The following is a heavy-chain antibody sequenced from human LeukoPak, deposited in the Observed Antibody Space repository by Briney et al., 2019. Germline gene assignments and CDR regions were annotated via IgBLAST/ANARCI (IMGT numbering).Heavy chain of an antibody. CDR2: RSYDGSNK. Sequence: PGGSLRLSCAASGFTFSSYAMHLVRQATGKGLEWVAIRSYDGSNKYYADSVKGRFTISRDNSKNTLYLQMNSLRAEDTAVYYCARDIQEKYYDFWSGGGYYYYGMDVWGQGTTVTVSS. D-gene: IGHD3-3*01. CDR3: ARDIQEKYYDFWSGGGYYYYGMDV. J-gene: IGHJ6*02. CDR1: GFTFSSYA. V-gene: IGHV3-30-3*01.